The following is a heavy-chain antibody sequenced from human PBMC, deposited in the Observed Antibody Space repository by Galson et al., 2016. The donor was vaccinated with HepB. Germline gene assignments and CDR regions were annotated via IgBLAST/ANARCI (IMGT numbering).Heavy chain of an antibody. CDR1: GGSFNPYY. Sequence: SETLSLTCGVSGGSFNPYYWTWVRQTPGKGLEWIGEINHRGSTSYNPSFKPRVTILVDTSKKQFSLKLSSVTAADAAVYYCAGAVVVLPAVAYYYGMDVWGQGTTVTVSS. CDR3: AGAVVVLPAVAYYYGMDV. D-gene: IGHD2-2*01. J-gene: IGHJ6*02. V-gene: IGHV4-34*01. CDR2: INHRGST.